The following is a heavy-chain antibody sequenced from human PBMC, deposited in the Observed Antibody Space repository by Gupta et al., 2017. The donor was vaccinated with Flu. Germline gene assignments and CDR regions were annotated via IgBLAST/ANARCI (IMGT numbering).Heavy chain of an antibody. D-gene: IGHD6-19*01. CDR1: GYTFTTYA. CDR2: VSPNNGNT. V-gene: IGHV1-18*01. CDR3: ARGGLRYSSAWHIDF. J-gene: IGHJ4*02. Sequence: QIPLVQSGAEVKKPGASVKVSCKASGYTFTTYAISWVRQAPGQGLEWMGYVSPNNGNTEYSQNLQARVTMTTDTSTKTAYMELRSLTSDDTAIYYCARGGLRYSSAWHIDFWGQGTLVTVSS.